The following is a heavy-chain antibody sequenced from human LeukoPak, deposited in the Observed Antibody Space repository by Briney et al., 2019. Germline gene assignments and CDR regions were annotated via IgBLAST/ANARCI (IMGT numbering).Heavy chain of an antibody. CDR2: ISGSGSTI. D-gene: IGHD5-18*01. Sequence: PGGSLRLSCAASGFTFSDYYMSWIRQAPGKGLEWVSYISGSGSTIYYADSVKGRFTISRDNAKNSLYLQMNSLRAEGTAVYYCARAWTRYSYGDYWGQGTLVTVSS. CDR3: ARAWTRYSYGDY. J-gene: IGHJ4*02. CDR1: GFTFSDYY. V-gene: IGHV3-11*01.